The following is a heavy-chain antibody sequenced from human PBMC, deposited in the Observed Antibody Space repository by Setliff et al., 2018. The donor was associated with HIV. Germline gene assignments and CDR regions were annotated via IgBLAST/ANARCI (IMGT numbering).Heavy chain of an antibody. Sequence: PSETLSLTCAVYGAPFGGFHWGWIRQPPGKGLEWIGEINHDGSTNYNPSLNSRVTISVDTSKNQFSLKVSSVTAADTAVYYCARVGTTVTTRETYKWFDPWGQGTRVTVSS. CDR3: ARVGTTVTTRETYKWFDP. J-gene: IGHJ5*02. CDR2: INHDGST. CDR1: GAPFGGFH. D-gene: IGHD4-17*01. V-gene: IGHV4-34*01.